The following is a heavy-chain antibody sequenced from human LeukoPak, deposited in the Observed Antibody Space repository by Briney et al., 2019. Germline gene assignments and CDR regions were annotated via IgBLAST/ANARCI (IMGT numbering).Heavy chain of an antibody. D-gene: IGHD5-18*01. J-gene: IGHJ6*03. CDR3: AREVGTAMVTRFGYSGYDRYYDYMDG. Sequence: PSETLSLTCTVSGGSISSSSYYWGWIRQPPGKGLEWIGSIYYSGSTYYNPSLKRRVTKSVVTYKNQFSLKLRSGTAADTAVYYCAREVGTAMVTRFGYSGYDRYYDYMDGWGKGTTVTVSS. CDR2: IYYSGST. CDR1: GGSISSSSYY. V-gene: IGHV4-39*07.